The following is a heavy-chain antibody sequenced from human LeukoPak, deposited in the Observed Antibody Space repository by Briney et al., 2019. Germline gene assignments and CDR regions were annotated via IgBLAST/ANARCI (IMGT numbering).Heavy chain of an antibody. Sequence: ASMKVSCKASEDTFTNYYIHWVRQAPGQGLEWMGRINPNNGGTNYAQKFQGSVTMARDTSISTAYMELSGLTSDDTAIYYCAITVVENAFDIWGQGTMVIVSS. CDR1: EDTFTNYY. D-gene: IGHD4-23*01. CDR3: AITVVENAFDI. J-gene: IGHJ3*02. V-gene: IGHV1-2*06. CDR2: INPNNGGT.